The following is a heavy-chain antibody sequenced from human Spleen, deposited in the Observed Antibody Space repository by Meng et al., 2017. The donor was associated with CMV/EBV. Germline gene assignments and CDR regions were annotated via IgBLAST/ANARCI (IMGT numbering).Heavy chain of an antibody. V-gene: IGHV4-34*01. Sequence: SETLSLTCAVYGGSFSVYYWSWIRQPPGKGLEWIGEINHSGSTNYNPSLKSRVTISVDTSKNQSSLKLSSVTAADTAVYYCARGATYYYDSSGYQGYFDYWGQGTLVTVSS. J-gene: IGHJ4*02. CDR3: ARGATYYYDSSGYQGYFDY. D-gene: IGHD3-22*01. CDR2: INHSGST. CDR1: GGSFSVYY.